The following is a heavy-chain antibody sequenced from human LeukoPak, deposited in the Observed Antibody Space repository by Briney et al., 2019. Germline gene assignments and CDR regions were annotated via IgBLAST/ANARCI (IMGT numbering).Heavy chain of an antibody. CDR1: GYSISSGYY. V-gene: IGHV4-38-2*01. J-gene: IGHJ4*02. CDR2: IYHSGST. CDR3: ASLGQYQLPQAY. Sequence: SETLSLTCAVSGYSISSGYYWGWIRQPPGKGLEWIGSIYHSGSTYYNPSLKSRVTISVDTSKNQFSLKLSSVTAADTAVYYCASLGQYQLPQAYWGQGTLVTVSS. D-gene: IGHD2-2*01.